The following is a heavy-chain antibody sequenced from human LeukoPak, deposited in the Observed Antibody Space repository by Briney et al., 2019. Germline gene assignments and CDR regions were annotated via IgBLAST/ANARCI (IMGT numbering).Heavy chain of an antibody. CDR1: GFIFKSYW. J-gene: IGHJ4*02. V-gene: IGHV3-7*01. CDR2: IKQDGSEE. Sequence: PGGSLRLSCAASGFIFKSYWMSWVRQAPGKGLEWVANIKQDGSEENYVDSVRGRFTISRDNAKKSLYLQMNSLRAEDTAVYYCATWRFGDCYWGQGTLVTVSS. CDR3: ATWRFGDCY. D-gene: IGHD3-10*01.